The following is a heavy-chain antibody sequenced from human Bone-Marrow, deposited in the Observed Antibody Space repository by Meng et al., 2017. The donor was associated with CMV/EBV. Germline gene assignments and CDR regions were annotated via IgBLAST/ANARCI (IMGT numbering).Heavy chain of an antibody. CDR3: ARGVHYYDMDV. D-gene: IGHD5/OR15-5a*01. Sequence: GGSLRLSCAASGFTFSSYALHWVRQAPGKGLEWVALISSDGSYKNYGDSVKGRFTFSRDNSKNTLFLQMNSLRPEDTAMYYCARGVHYYDMDVWGQGNMVTVSS. V-gene: IGHV3-30*04. CDR2: ISSDGSYK. CDR1: GFTFSSYA. J-gene: IGHJ6*02.